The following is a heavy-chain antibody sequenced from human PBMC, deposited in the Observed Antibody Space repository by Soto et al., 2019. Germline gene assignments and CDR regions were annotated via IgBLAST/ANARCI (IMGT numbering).Heavy chain of an antibody. CDR1: GFTFSNYS. CDR3: ATQEWEPYYFDH. CDR2: ISGSGGST. V-gene: IGHV3-23*01. Sequence: GGSLRLSCAASGFTFSNYSMSLVRQAPGKGLEWVSAISGSGGSTYYADSVKGRFTISRDNSKNTLYLQMNSLRAEDTAKYYCATQEWEPYYFDHWGQGTLVTVSS. J-gene: IGHJ4*02. D-gene: IGHD1-26*01.